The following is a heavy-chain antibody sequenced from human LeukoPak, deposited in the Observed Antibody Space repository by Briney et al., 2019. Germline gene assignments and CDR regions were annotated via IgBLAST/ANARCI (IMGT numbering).Heavy chain of an antibody. V-gene: IGHV1-69*06. D-gene: IGHD1-1*01. CDR2: IIPIFSST. CDR3: ARARAPLQLLGELPDALDI. J-gene: IGHJ3*02. Sequence: ASVKVSCKGSGGNFNSYTITWVRQAPGQGLEWMGGIIPIFSSTNYAQSLRGRVTITADRSTTTAYMELTSLRSDDTAIYYCARARAPLQLLGELPDALDIWGQGTMIIVSS. CDR1: GGNFNSYT.